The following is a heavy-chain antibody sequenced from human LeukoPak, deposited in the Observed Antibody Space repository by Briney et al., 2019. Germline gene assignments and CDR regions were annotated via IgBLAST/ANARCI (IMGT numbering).Heavy chain of an antibody. CDR1: GFTFSSYW. D-gene: IGHD3-22*01. J-gene: IGHJ4*02. CDR3: ARLKGDYDSSGRMGGIDY. V-gene: IGHV3-74*01. CDR2: INSDGSST. Sequence: PGGSLRLSCAASGFTFSSYWMHWVRQAPGKGLVWVSRINSDGSSTSNADSVKGRFTISRDNAKNTLYLQMNSLRAEDTAVYYCARLKGDYDSSGRMGGIDYWGQGTLVTVSS.